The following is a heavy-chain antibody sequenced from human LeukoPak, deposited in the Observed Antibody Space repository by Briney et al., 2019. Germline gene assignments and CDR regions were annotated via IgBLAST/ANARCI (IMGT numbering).Heavy chain of an antibody. J-gene: IGHJ3*02. CDR3: AKDSRGYCSSTSCFPDAFDI. CDR2: ISGSGGST. CDR1: GFTFSSYA. Sequence: GGSLRLSCAASGFTFSSYAMSWGRQAPGKGLEWGSAISGSGGSTYYADSVKGRFTISRDNSKNTLYLQMNSLRAEDTAVYYCAKDSRGYCSSTSCFPDAFDIWGQGTMVTVSS. D-gene: IGHD2-2*01. V-gene: IGHV3-23*01.